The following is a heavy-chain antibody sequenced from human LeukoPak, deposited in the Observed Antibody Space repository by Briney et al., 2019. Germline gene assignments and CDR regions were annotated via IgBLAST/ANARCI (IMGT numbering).Heavy chain of an antibody. J-gene: IGHJ4*02. Sequence: SETLSLTCTVSVGSISSYCWSWIRQPPGKGLEWIGYIYYSGSTNYNPSLKSRVTISVDTSKNQFSLKLSSVTAADTAVYYCARGKGGWLRFYFDYWGQGTLVTVSS. CDR1: VGSISSYC. CDR2: IYYSGST. V-gene: IGHV4-59*01. D-gene: IGHD5-12*01. CDR3: ARGKGGWLRFYFDY.